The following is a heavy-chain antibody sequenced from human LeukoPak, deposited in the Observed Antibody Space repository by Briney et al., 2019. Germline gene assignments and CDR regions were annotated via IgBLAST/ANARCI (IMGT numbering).Heavy chain of an antibody. D-gene: IGHD1-14*01. CDR1: GYTFTSYG. Sequence: ASVKVSCKASGYTFTSYGISWVRQAPGQGLEWMGWISAYNGNTNYAQKLQGRVTMTTDTSTSTAYMELRSLRSDATAVYYCARDNNAPRVTSTPIAFDYWGQGTLVTVSS. V-gene: IGHV1-18*01. CDR2: ISAYNGNT. J-gene: IGHJ4*02. CDR3: ARDNNAPRVTSTPIAFDY.